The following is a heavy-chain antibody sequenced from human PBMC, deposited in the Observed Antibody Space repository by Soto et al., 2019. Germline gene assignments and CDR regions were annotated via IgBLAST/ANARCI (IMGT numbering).Heavy chain of an antibody. J-gene: IGHJ4*02. CDR2: IWYDGSNK. Sequence: QVQLVESGGGVVQPGRSLRLSCAASGFTFSSYGMHWVRQAPGKGLEWVAVIWYDGSNKYYADSVKGRFTISRDNSKNTLYLQMNSLGAEDTAVYYCASSSSSGDYWGQGTLVTVSS. CDR1: GFTFSSYG. CDR3: ASSSSSGDY. D-gene: IGHD6-13*01. V-gene: IGHV3-33*01.